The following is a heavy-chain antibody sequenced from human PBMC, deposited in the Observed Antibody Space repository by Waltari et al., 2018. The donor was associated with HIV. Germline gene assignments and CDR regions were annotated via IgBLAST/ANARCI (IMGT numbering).Heavy chain of an antibody. J-gene: IGHJ4*02. CDR1: GFSFSSYS. D-gene: IGHD3-3*01. CDR3: ARNPLQITILVSLYYFDY. V-gene: IGHV3-48*02. CDR2: ISSGSSTI. Sequence: EVQLVESGGGLVQPGGSLRLSCAASGFSFSSYSMNWVRQAPGKGLELVSYISSGSSTIHYADSVKGRFTISRDNAKNSLFLQMNSLRDEDTAVYYCARNPLQITILVSLYYFDYWGQGTLVTVSS.